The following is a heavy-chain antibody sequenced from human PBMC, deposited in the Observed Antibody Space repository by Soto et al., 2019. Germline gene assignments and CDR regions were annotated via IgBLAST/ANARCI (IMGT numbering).Heavy chain of an antibody. CDR1: GWSISSGYD. CDR3: ARDWGTGYNWFDP. Sequence: SETLSLTCAVSGWSISSGYDWAWIRQSPGKGLEWIGSSDHSGSTSYNAFLKSRVTMSIDASKNQFSLNLTSVTAADTAVYYCARDWGTGYNWFDPWGQGNLVTVSS. CDR2: SDHSGST. J-gene: IGHJ5*02. D-gene: IGHD1-1*01. V-gene: IGHV4-38-2*02.